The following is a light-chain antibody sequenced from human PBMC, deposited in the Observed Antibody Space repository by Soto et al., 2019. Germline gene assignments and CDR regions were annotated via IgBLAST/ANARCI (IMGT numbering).Light chain of an antibody. V-gene: IGLV2-8*01. CDR2: EVT. CDR3: SSFASSNTWV. Sequence: QSVLTQPPYASGSPGQSVTISCTGTSSDVGAYNYVSWYQQHAGKAPKLVIYEVTKRPSGVPDRFSGSKSANAASLTVYGLQAEDEADYYCSSFASSNTWVFCGGTKLTVL. CDR1: SSDVGAYNY. J-gene: IGLJ3*02.